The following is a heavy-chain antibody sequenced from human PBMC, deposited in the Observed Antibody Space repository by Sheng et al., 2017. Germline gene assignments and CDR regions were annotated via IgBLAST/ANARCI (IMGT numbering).Heavy chain of an antibody. Sequence: QVQLVQSGAEVKKPGASVKVSCKASGYTFTSFDINWVRRATGQGLEWMGWMNPNSGKTGYVQNFQGRVTMTRDTSMSTAYMELSSLRSEDTAVYYCAKTWCTNGECYGFDYWGQGTLV. V-gene: IGHV1-8*01. CDR3: AKTWCTNGECYGFDY. CDR1: GYTFTSFD. J-gene: IGHJ4*02. D-gene: IGHD2-8*01. CDR2: MNPNSGKT.